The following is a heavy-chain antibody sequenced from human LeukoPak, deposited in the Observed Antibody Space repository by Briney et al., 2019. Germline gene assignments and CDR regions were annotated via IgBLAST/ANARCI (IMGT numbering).Heavy chain of an antibody. CDR3: AGTIVGKWAIDY. CDR1: GFTVSRNY. Sequence: GGSLTLSCAASGFTVSRNYMTWVGQAPGPGLEWVSVIYSGGSTYYADSVKGRFTISRDNSKNTLYLQMNSLRAEDTAVYYCAGTIVGKWAIDYWGQGTLVTVS. V-gene: IGHV3-53*01. D-gene: IGHD3-22*01. CDR2: IYSGGST. J-gene: IGHJ4*02.